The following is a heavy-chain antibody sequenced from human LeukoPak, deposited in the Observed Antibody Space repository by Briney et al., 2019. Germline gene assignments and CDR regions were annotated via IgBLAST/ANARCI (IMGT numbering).Heavy chain of an antibody. CDR2: IWSDGNNR. D-gene: IGHD2-8*02. CDR3: AKDPGASVSGFHMDV. CDR1: GFTFRNYG. J-gene: IGHJ6*03. V-gene: IGHV3-30*02. Sequence: GGSLRLSCAASGFTFRNYGMHWVRQATGKGLEWVSFIWSDGNNRFYADSVKGRFTISRDNSKNMLYLQMDTLRGEDTALYYCAKDPGASVSGFHMDVWGKGTTVIVSS.